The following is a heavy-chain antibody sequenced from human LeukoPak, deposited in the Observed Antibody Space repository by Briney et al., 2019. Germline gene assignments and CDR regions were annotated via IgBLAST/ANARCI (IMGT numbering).Heavy chain of an antibody. D-gene: IGHD3-10*01. CDR2: ISTSGST. CDR3: ARSPGPLVPAAFDI. J-gene: IGHJ3*02. CDR1: GGSISSGNYY. V-gene: IGHV4-61*02. Sequence: SQTLSLTCTVSGGSISSGNYYWSWIRQPAGRGLEWIGRISTSGSTNYNPSLKSRVTISVDTSKNQFSLKLSSVTAADTAVYYCARSPGPLVPAAFDIWGQGTMVTVSS.